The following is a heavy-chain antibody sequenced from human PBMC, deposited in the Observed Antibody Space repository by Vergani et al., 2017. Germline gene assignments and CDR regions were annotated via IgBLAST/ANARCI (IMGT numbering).Heavy chain of an antibody. D-gene: IGHD2-15*01. CDR2: INHSGST. CDR3: ARGLSVPSQSGGSCDGMDV. J-gene: IGHJ6*02. CDR1: GGSFSCYY. V-gene: IGHV4-34*01. Sequence: QVQLPQWGAGLLKPSETLSLTCAVYGGSFSCYYWSWLRQPPGKGLEWIGEINHSGSTNYNQSLKSRVTISVDTSKNQFSLKLSSVTAADTAVYYCARGLSVPSQSGGSCDGMDVWGQGTTVTVYS.